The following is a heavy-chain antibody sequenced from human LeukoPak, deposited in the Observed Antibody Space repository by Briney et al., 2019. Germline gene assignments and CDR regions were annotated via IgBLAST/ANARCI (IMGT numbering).Heavy chain of an antibody. V-gene: IGHV1-69*13. CDR1: GGTFSSCA. CDR3: ARGGRLPNLYYYDSSGYFLFSY. D-gene: IGHD3-22*01. CDR2: IIPIFGTA. J-gene: IGHJ4*02. Sequence: ASVKVSCKASGGTFSSCAISWVRQAPGQGLEWMGGIIPIFGTANYAQKFQGRVTITADESTSTAYMELNSLRSEDTAVYYCARGGRLPNLYYYDSSGYFLFSYWGQGTLVTVSS.